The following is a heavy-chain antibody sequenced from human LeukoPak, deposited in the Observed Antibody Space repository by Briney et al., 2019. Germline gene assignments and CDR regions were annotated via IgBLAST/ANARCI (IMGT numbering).Heavy chain of an antibody. CDR2: INQDGSVI. D-gene: IGHD2-8*02. V-gene: IGHV3-7*01. Sequence: MSWVRQAPGKGLEWVANINQDGSVIYYVDSVKGRFTISRDNAKNSLYLQMNSLRAEDTGVYYCATSSGAPGNMWGQGTLVTVSS. J-gene: IGHJ4*02. CDR3: ATSSGAPGNM.